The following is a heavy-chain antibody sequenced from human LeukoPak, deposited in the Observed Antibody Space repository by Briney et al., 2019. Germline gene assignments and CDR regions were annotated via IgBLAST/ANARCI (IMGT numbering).Heavy chain of an antibody. D-gene: IGHD3-22*01. V-gene: IGHV3-23*01. J-gene: IGHJ6*02. CDR2: ISGGGGST. CDR1: GFTFSSYA. CDR3: AKGYDSSGYYTNYYYYYGMDV. Sequence: GGSLRLSCAASGFTFSSYAMSWVRQAPGKGLEWVSAISGGGGSTYYADSVKGRFTISRDNSKNTLYLQMNSLRAEDTAVYYCAKGYDSSGYYTNYYYYYGMDVWGQGTTVTVSS.